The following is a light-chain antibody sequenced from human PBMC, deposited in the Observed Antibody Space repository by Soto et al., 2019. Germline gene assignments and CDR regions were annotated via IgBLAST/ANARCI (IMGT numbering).Light chain of an antibody. CDR1: KNDIGVYDF. Sequence: QSALTQPPSASGSPGQSVTISCTGTKNDIGVYDFVSWYQHHPGKAPRLIIYEVVQRPSGVPDRFSGSKSGNTASLTVSGLQAADEGDYFCSSYAGSKNLVFGGGTKLTVL. CDR3: SSYAGSKNLV. V-gene: IGLV2-8*01. CDR2: EVV. J-gene: IGLJ2*01.